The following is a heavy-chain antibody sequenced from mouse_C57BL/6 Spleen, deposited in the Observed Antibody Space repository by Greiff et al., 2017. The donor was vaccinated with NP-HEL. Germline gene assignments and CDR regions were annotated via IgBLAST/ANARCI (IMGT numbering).Heavy chain of an antibody. J-gene: IGHJ2*01. CDR1: GYTFTSYW. V-gene: IGHV1-55*01. D-gene: IGHD1-1*01. CDR2: IYPGSGST. CDR3: ARSDYYGSSFYYFDY. Sequence: QVQLKQPGAELVKPGASVKMSCKASGYTFTSYWITWVKQRPGQGLEWIGDIYPGSGSTNYNEKLKSKATLTVDTSSSTAYMQLSSLTSEDSAVYYCARSDYYGSSFYYFDYWGQGTTLTVSS.